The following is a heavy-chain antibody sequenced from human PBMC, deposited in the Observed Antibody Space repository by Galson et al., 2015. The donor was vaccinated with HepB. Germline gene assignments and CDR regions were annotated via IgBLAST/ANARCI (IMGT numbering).Heavy chain of an antibody. CDR1: GFTFSSYG. CDR3: AKDDYYDSSGYPPY. CDR2: ISYDGSNK. Sequence: SLRLSCAASGFTFSSYGMHWVRQAPGKGLEWVAVISYDGSNKYYADSVKGRFTISRDNSKNTLYLQMNSLRAEDTAVYYCAKDDYYDSSGYPPYWGQGTLVTVSS. D-gene: IGHD3-22*01. J-gene: IGHJ4*02. V-gene: IGHV3-30*18.